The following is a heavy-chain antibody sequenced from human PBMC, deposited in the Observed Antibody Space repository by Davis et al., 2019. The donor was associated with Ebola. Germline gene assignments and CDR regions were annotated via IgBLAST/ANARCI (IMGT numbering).Heavy chain of an antibody. V-gene: IGHV4-59*08. CDR3: ARAYGSRNYYGMDV. CDR1: GGSISSYY. D-gene: IGHD2-2*01. CDR2: IYYSGST. J-gene: IGHJ6*02. Sequence: PGGSLRLSCTVSGGSISSYYWSWIRQPPGKGLEWIGYIYYSGSTYYNPSLKSRVTISVDTSKNQFSLKLSSVTAADTAVYYCARAYGSRNYYGMDVWGQGTTVTVSS.